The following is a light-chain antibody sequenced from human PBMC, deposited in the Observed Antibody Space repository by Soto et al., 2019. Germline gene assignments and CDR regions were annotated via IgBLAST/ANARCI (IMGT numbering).Light chain of an antibody. Sequence: LVQSSGTSSLLKEKIAAVSCRASQSVSSDLAWYQQTLGQTPRLLVSGASHRATGMPDRFSGSGSGTDFTLTVSTLEPEEFAVYYCLQYDTSPCTFGPGTKVDIK. CDR3: LQYDTSPCT. V-gene: IGKV3-20*01. J-gene: IGKJ3*01. CDR1: QSVSSD. CDR2: GAS.